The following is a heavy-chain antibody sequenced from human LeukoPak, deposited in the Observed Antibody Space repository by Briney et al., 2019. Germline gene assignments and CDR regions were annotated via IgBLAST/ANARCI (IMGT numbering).Heavy chain of an antibody. V-gene: IGHV1-69*13. Sequence: EASVKVSCKASGYTFITYGISWVRQAPGQGLEWMGGIIPIFGTANYAQKFQGRVTITADESTSTAYMELSSLRSEDTAVYYCVRTRGGAAGTWDYWGQGTLVTVSS. CDR3: VRTRGGAAGTWDY. J-gene: IGHJ4*02. CDR2: IIPIFGTA. CDR1: GYTFITYG. D-gene: IGHD6-13*01.